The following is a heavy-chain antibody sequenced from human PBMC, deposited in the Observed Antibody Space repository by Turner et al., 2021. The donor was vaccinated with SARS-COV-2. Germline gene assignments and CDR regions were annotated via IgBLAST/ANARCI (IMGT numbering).Heavy chain of an antibody. D-gene: IGHD6-19*01. J-gene: IGHJ4*02. CDR1: GGTISSYY. CDR2: IYYSGST. Sequence: QVHLQESGPGLGKPPETLSLTCTVSGGTISSYYWSWLRQPPGKGLEWIGYIYYSGSTNYNPSPKSRITISVNTSKNQFSLKLSSVTAADTAVYYCARQSSGWYLPYFDYWGQGTLVTVSS. V-gene: IGHV4-59*08. CDR3: ARQSSGWYLPYFDY.